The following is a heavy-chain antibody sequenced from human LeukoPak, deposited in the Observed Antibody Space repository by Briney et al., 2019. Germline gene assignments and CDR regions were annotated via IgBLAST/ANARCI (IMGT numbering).Heavy chain of an antibody. V-gene: IGHV3-23*01. Sequence: PGGSLRVSCAASGFTFSSYAMSWVRQAPGKGLEWVSAISGSGGSTYYADSVKGRFTISRDNSKNTLYLQMNSLRAEDTAVYYCANPSWGVGADNYWGQGTLVTVSS. CDR3: ANPSWGVGADNY. CDR1: GFTFSSYA. J-gene: IGHJ4*02. CDR2: ISGSGGST. D-gene: IGHD1-26*01.